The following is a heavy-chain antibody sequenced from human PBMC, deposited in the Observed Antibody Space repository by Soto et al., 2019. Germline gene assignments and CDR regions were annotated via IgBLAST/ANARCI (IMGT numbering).Heavy chain of an antibody. V-gene: IGHV5-51*01. CDR1: GYIFSNYW. D-gene: IGHD6-19*01. Sequence: GESLKISCEGSGYIFSNYWIGWVRQMPGKGLEWMGIIYPGDSETRYSPSFEGQVTISADKSITTAYLQWSSRKASDTAMYYCARYDEAGTTTTYIDYRGQGIPVSVS. J-gene: IGHJ4*02. CDR3: ARYDEAGTTTTYIDY. CDR2: IYPGDSET.